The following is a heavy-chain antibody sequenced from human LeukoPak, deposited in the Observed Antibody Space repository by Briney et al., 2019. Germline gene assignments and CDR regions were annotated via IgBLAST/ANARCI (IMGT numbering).Heavy chain of an antibody. J-gene: IGHJ3*01. D-gene: IGHD1-7*01. CDR2: IAYDGSKQ. Sequence: GGSLRLSCVPSGFTFRNHSFEWVRQAPGEGLGWVAVIAYDGSKQYYGDPLKGRLTISRDNVKETLYLEMNSMTIQDKEIYYCAKEITGTTAFDLWAQGTMVTVS. CDR3: AKEITGTTAFDL. V-gene: IGHV3-30*18. CDR1: GFTFRNHS.